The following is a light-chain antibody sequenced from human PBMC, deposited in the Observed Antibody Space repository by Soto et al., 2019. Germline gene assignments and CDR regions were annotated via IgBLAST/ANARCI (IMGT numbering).Light chain of an antibody. CDR3: QQYGSSPPLT. V-gene: IGKV3-20*01. J-gene: IGKJ4*01. CDR2: GAS. Sequence: EIVLTQSPGTLSLSPGERATLSCRASQSVSSSYLAWYQQKPRQAPRLLIYGASSTATGSPDRFSGSGSGTDCTLTISRLEPEDFAVYYCQQYGSSPPLTFGGGTKVEIK. CDR1: QSVSSSY.